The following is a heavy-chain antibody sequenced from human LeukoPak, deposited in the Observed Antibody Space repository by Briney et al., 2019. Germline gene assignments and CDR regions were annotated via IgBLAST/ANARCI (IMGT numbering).Heavy chain of an antibody. CDR1: GGSISSSSYF. Sequence: SETLSLTCTVSGGSISSSSYFWGWIRQPPGKGLEWIGTIHSGGSTYYNPSLKSRVTISVDTSKNQLSLNLSSVTAADTAVYYCARHQWLQAYWYFDLWGRGTLATVSS. V-gene: IGHV4-39*01. CDR3: ARHQWLQAYWYFDL. J-gene: IGHJ2*01. D-gene: IGHD5-24*01. CDR2: IHSGGST.